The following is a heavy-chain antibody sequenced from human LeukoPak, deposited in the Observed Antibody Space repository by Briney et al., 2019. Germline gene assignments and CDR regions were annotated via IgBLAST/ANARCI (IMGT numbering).Heavy chain of an antibody. CDR1: GFTFSTFW. D-gene: IGHD3-3*02. V-gene: IGHV3-7*01. Sequence: GGSLRLSCAGSGFTFSTFWMSWVRQTPGKGLEWVAIINQDGSEKYYVDSVKGRFTISRDNAKNSLYLQMNSLRAEDTAVYYCARDISSGRWGQGTLVTVSS. J-gene: IGHJ4*02. CDR2: INQDGSEK. CDR3: ARDISSGR.